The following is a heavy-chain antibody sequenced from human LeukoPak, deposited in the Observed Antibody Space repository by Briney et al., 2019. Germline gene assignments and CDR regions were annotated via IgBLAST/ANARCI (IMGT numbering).Heavy chain of an antibody. Sequence: GGSLRLSCAASGFTVSSYYMSWVRQAPGKGLEWVSVIYSGGSTYYADSVKGRFSISRDKSKNTLYLQMNSLRAEDTDVYYCARESIAAAGSWYYYYGMDVWGQGTTVTVSS. V-gene: IGHV3-53*01. J-gene: IGHJ6*02. CDR1: GFTVSSYY. D-gene: IGHD6-13*01. CDR3: ARESIAAAGSWYYYYGMDV. CDR2: IYSGGST.